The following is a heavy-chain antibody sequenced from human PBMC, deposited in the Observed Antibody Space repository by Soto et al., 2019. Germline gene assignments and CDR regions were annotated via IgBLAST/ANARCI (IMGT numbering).Heavy chain of an antibody. CDR3: AREWRGWFDP. D-gene: IGHD3-10*01. Sequence: SETLSLTCTVSGGSVSSGSYYWSWIRQPPGKGLEWIGYIYYSGSTNYNPSLKSRVTISVDTSKNQFSLKLSSVTAADTAVYYCAREWRGWFDPWGQGTLVTVSS. J-gene: IGHJ5*02. V-gene: IGHV4-61*01. CDR1: GGSVSSGSYY. CDR2: IYYSGST.